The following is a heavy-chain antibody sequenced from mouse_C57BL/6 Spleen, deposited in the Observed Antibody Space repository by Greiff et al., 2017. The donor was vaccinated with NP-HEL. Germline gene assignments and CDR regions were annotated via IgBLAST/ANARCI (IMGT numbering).Heavy chain of an antibody. CDR3: ARGDPSWFY. CDR1: GYSFTGYY. CDR2: INPSTGGT. J-gene: IGHJ2*01. D-gene: IGHD1-1*02. Sequence: EVQLQQSGPELVKPGASVKISCKASGYSFTGYYMNWVKQSPEKSLEWIGEINPSTGGTTYNQKFKAKATLTVDKSSSTAYMQLKSLTSEDSAVYYCARGDPSWFYWGQGTTLTVSS. V-gene: IGHV1-42*01.